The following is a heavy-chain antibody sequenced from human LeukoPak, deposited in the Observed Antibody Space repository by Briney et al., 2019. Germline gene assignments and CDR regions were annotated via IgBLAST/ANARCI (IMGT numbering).Heavy chain of an antibody. CDR2: IYYSGST. J-gene: IGHJ3*02. CDR1: GGSISSYY. CDR3: ARRWYSSSWYGPDAFDI. Sequence: PSETLSLTCTVSGGSISSYYWSWIRQPPGKGLEWIGYIYYSGSTNYNPSLKSRVTISVDTSKNQFSLKLSSVTAADTAVYYCARRWYSSSWYGPDAFDIWGQGTMVTVSS. D-gene: IGHD6-13*01. V-gene: IGHV4-59*01.